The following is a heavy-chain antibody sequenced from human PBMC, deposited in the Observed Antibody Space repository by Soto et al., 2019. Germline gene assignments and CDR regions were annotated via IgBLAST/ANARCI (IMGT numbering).Heavy chain of an antibody. Sequence: ASVKVSCKASGYTFTSYAMHWVRQAPGQRLEWMGWINAGNGNTKYSQKFQGRVTITRDTSASTAYMELSSLRSEDTAVYYCARDMITVTRLYYYYYYMDVWGKGATVTVSS. V-gene: IGHV1-3*01. CDR2: INAGNGNT. J-gene: IGHJ6*03. D-gene: IGHD4-17*01. CDR3: ARDMITVTRLYYYYYYMDV. CDR1: GYTFTSYA.